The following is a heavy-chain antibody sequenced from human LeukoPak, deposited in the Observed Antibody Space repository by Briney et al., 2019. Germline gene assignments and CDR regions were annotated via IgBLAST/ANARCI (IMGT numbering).Heavy chain of an antibody. CDR3: ARGLGYCTNGVCYNWFDP. CDR1: GYTFTSYD. CDR2: MNPNSGNT. D-gene: IGHD2-8*01. Sequence: ASVKVSCKASGYTFTSYDINWVRQATGQGLEWMGWMNPNSGNTGYAQKFRGRVTMTRNSSISTAYMELSSLRSEDTAVYYCARGLGYCTNGVCYNWFDPWGQGTLVTVSS. J-gene: IGHJ5*02. V-gene: IGHV1-8*01.